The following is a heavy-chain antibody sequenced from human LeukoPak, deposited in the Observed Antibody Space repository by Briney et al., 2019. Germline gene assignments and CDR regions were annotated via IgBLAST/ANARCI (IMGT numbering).Heavy chain of an antibody. D-gene: IGHD6-19*01. J-gene: IGHJ6*02. CDR3: ARETYSSGPTTDGMDV. V-gene: IGHV4-31*03. CDR2: IYHSGST. CDR1: GGSISSGGYY. Sequence: PSETLSLTCTVSGGSISSGGYYWSWIRQHPGKGLEWIGYIYHSGSTYYNPSLKSRVTISVDTSKNQFSLKLSSVTAADTAVYYCARETYSSGPTTDGMDVWGQGTTVTVSS.